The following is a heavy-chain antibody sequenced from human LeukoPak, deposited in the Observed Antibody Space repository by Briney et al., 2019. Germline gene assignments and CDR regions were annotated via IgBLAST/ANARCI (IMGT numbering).Heavy chain of an antibody. CDR3: ARHSGTEMVFGFDN. CDR2: IFYYGSS. CDR1: GGPLNSVRFY. V-gene: IGHV4-39*01. D-gene: IGHD3/OR15-3a*01. Sequence: PADPLALPCSLSGGPLNSVRFYGPWIRQPPGRGVEWIATIFYYGSSYYDPVLERRVTITVNTSKSQFFLELSSVAGADAAIYYCARHSGTEMVFGFDNWGQGTLVTVSS. J-gene: IGHJ4*02.